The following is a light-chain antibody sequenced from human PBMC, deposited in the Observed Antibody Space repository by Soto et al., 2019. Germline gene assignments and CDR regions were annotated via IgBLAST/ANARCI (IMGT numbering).Light chain of an antibody. CDR1: QSVSSSY. CDR2: GAS. J-gene: IGKJ4*02. V-gene: IGKV3-20*01. CDR3: QQYDSSLELT. Sequence: ELVLTQSPGTLSLSPGERATLSCRASQSVSSSYLAWYQQKPGQAPRLLIYGASSRATGIPDRFSGSGSGTDITVTISRLEPEDFAVYYCQQYDSSLELTCRGGTKVEIK.